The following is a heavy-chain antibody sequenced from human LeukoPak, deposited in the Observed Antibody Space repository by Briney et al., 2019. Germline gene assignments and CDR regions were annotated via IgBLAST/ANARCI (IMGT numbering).Heavy chain of an antibody. J-gene: IGHJ6*03. Sequence: PGGSLRLSCAVSGITLSNYGMSWVRQAPGKGLEWVAGMSDGGGSRNYADSVKGRFTISRENAKNSLYLQMNSLRAGDTAVYYCAREVATTTGTHYFQYMDVWGKGTTVTVSS. CDR2: MSDGGGSR. CDR1: GITLSNYG. CDR3: AREVATTTGTHYFQYMDV. D-gene: IGHD1-1*01. V-gene: IGHV3-23*01.